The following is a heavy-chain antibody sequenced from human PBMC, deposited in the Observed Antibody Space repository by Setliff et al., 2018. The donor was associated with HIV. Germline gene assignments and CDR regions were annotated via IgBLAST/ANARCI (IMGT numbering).Heavy chain of an antibody. CDR3: ARAGSGSPLILFDY. Sequence: ASVKVSCKASGYIFISYGISWVRQAPGQGLEWMGWISAYSGNTNYAQKVQGRVTMTRDTSASTVFVELNSVRSEDTAVYYCARAGSGSPLILFDYWGQGTLVTVSS. CDR1: GYIFISYG. CDR2: ISAYSGNT. J-gene: IGHJ4*02. D-gene: IGHD1-26*01. V-gene: IGHV1-18*01.